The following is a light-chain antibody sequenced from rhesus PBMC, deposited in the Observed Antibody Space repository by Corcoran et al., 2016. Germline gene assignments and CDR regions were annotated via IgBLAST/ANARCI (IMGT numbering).Light chain of an antibody. CDR1: QDISTD. J-gene: IGKJ3*01. Sequence: DIQMTQSPSSLSASVGDRVTITCRASQDISTDLAWYQQKPGKTPKFLIYGASILEPGIPSRLSGRGSGTDFTLTISSLQSEDFATYYCQHYSTPPFTFGPGTNLDIK. V-gene: IGKV1S17*01. CDR3: QHYSTPPFT. CDR2: GAS.